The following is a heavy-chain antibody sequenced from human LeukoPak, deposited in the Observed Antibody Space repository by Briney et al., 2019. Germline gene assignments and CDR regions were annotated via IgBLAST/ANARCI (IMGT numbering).Heavy chain of an antibody. V-gene: IGHV3-30*02. CDR3: ARAGSSRYYYYYMDV. CDR2: IRYDGSNK. CDR1: GFTFSSYG. Sequence: GGSLRLSCAAAGFTFSSYGMHWVRQAPGKGLEWVAFIRYDGSNKYYADSVKGRFTISRDNSKNTLYLQMNSLRAEDTAVYYCARAGSSRYYYYYMDVWGKGTTVTVSS. D-gene: IGHD2-2*01. J-gene: IGHJ6*03.